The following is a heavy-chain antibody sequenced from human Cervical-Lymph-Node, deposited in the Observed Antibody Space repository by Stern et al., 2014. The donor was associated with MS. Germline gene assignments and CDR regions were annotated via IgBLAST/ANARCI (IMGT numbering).Heavy chain of an antibody. J-gene: IGHJ4*02. CDR3: ARDPHDYGDRFDY. Sequence: QMQLVQSGSELKKPGASVKVSCKASGYSFTHFALNWVRHAPGQGLQWMGWINTNTGNPSYAQAFTGRFVFSLDPSVSTAYLQISSLKAEDTAVYYCARDPHDYGDRFDYWGQGTLVTVSS. CDR2: INTNTGNP. V-gene: IGHV7-4-1*02. D-gene: IGHD4-17*01. CDR1: GYSFTHFA.